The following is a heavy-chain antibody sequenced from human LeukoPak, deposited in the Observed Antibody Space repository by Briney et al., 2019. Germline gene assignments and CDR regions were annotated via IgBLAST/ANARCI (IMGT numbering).Heavy chain of an antibody. V-gene: IGHV4-4*07. Sequence: PSETLSLTCTVSGGSISSYYWSWIRQPAGEGLEWIGRIYTSGSTNYNPPLKSRVTMSVDTSKNQFSLKLSSVTAADTAVYYCASFGDYGAFDIWGQGTMVTVSS. CDR2: IYTSGST. CDR3: ASFGDYGAFDI. J-gene: IGHJ3*02. CDR1: GGSISSYY. D-gene: IGHD4-17*01.